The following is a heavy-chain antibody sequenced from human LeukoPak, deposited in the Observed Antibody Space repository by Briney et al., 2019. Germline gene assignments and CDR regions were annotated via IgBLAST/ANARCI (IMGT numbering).Heavy chain of an antibody. J-gene: IGHJ4*02. D-gene: IGHD3-22*01. CDR1: GYTFTSYG. V-gene: IGHV1-18*01. CDR2: ISAYNGNT. CDR3: AKVSYSGGYWESDY. Sequence: ASVTVSCKASGYTFTSYGISWVRQAPGQGLEWMGWISAYNGNTNYAQKLQGRVTMTTDTSTSTAYMELRSLRSDDTAVYYCAKVSYSGGYWESDYWGQGTLITVSS.